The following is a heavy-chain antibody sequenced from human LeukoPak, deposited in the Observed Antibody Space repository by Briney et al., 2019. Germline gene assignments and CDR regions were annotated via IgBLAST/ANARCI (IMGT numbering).Heavy chain of an antibody. Sequence: GRSLRLSCAASGFTFSSYGMHWVRQAPGKGLEWVAVIWYDGSNKYYADSVKGRFTISRDNSKNTLYLQMNSLRAEDTAVYYCAREGKAYGSGSYHYGMDVWGQGTTVTVSS. D-gene: IGHD3-10*01. CDR1: GFTFSSYG. V-gene: IGHV3-33*01. J-gene: IGHJ6*02. CDR2: IWYDGSNK. CDR3: AREGKAYGSGSYHYGMDV.